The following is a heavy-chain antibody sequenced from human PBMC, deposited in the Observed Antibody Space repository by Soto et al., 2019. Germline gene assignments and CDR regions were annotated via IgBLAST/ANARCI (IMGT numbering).Heavy chain of an antibody. Sequence: QVQLQESGPGLVKPSETLSLTCTVSGGSISSYYWSWIRQPAGKGLEWIGRIYTSGSTNYNPSLKSRVIMSVETSKNQFSLKLSSVTAADTAVYYCATDGGIAAAGTLDYWGQGTLVTVSS. V-gene: IGHV4-4*07. CDR3: ATDGGIAAAGTLDY. D-gene: IGHD6-13*01. J-gene: IGHJ4*02. CDR2: IYTSGST. CDR1: GGSISSYY.